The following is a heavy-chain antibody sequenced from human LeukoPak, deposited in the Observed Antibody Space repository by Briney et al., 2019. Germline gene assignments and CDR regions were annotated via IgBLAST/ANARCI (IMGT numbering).Heavy chain of an antibody. J-gene: IGHJ6*02. D-gene: IGHD2-8*01. CDR1: GFTFSNHA. CDR3: ARGGILMVSRLYYGMDV. V-gene: IGHV3-30-3*01. Sequence: GGSLRLSCAATGFTFSNHAVHWVRQASGKGLEWVSVISYEGSTKNYADSVKGRFSISRDNSKNTLYLQMNSLRPEDTAVYYCARGGILMVSRLYYGMDVWGQGTTVTVSS. CDR2: ISYEGSTK.